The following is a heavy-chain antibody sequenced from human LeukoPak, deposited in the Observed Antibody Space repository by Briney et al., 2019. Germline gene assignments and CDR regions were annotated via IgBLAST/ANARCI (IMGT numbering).Heavy chain of an antibody. J-gene: IGHJ3*02. D-gene: IGHD1-14*01. CDR2: INPGGSSI. CDR1: GFTFSSYW. V-gene: IGHV3-74*01. CDR3: AKAEPESGDAFDI. Sequence: PGGSLRLSCAASGFTFSSYWMHWVRQVPGKGLVWVARINPGGSSITYADSVKGRFTISRDNAKNTLYLQMDSLRAEDTGVYYCAKAEPESGDAFDIWGQGTMVTVSS.